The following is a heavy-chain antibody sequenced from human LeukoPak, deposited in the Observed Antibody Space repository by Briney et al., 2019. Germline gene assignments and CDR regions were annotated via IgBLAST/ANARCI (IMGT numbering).Heavy chain of an antibody. CDR2: IYTTGTT. D-gene: IGHD3-10*01. J-gene: IGHJ4*02. CDR1: GGSISDYY. Sequence: SETLSLTCSVSGGSISDYYWSWIRQPAGKGLEWVGRIYTTGTTNYNPSLKSRITMSVDTSKNQFSLKLSSVTAADTAVYYCARGRYGSGTYYNAYFDSWGQGTLVTVSS. CDR3: ARGRYGSGTYYNAYFDS. V-gene: IGHV4-4*07.